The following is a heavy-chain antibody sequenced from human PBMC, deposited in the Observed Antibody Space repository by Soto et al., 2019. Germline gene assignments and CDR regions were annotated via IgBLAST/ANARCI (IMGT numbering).Heavy chain of an antibody. CDR3: ARHPTYYDFWSGLGKYYFDY. CDR2: IYYSGST. D-gene: IGHD3-3*01. V-gene: IGHV4-39*01. CDR1: GCSINSSSYY. Sequence: PSETLSLTCTVSGCSINSSSYYWGWLRQPPGKGLEWIGSIYYSGSTYYNPSIKSRVAISLDTSKNHLSLKLSSVAAADTAVYYCARHPTYYDFWSGLGKYYFDYWGQGTLVTVSS. J-gene: IGHJ4*02.